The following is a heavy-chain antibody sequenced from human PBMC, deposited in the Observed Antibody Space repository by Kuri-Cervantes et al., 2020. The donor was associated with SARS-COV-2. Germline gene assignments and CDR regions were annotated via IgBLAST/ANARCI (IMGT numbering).Heavy chain of an antibody. CDR1: GYSISSGYY. CDR2: IYHSGST. V-gene: IGHV4-38-2*01. J-gene: IGHJ5*01. D-gene: IGHD3-16*01. Sequence: ESLKISCAVSGYSISSGYYWGWIRQPPGKGLEWIGSIYHSGSTYYNPSLKSRVTVSVDTSKNQVSLKMTSVTAADTAVYYCARGGSWYDYWGQGTQVTVSS. CDR3: ARGGSWYDY.